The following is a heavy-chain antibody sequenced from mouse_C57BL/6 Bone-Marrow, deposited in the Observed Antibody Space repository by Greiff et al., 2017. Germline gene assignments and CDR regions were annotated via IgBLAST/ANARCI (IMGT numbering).Heavy chain of an antibody. CDR3: ARLGDYDEGTWFAY. D-gene: IGHD2-4*01. CDR1: GFTFSDYY. V-gene: IGHV5-12*01. CDR2: ISNGGGST. Sequence: EVQVVESGGGLVQPGGSLKLSCAASGFTFSDYYMYWVRQTPEKRLEWVAYISNGGGSTYYPDTVKGRFPISRDTAKNTLYLQMSRLKSEDTAMYYCARLGDYDEGTWFAYWGQGTLVTVSA. J-gene: IGHJ3*01.